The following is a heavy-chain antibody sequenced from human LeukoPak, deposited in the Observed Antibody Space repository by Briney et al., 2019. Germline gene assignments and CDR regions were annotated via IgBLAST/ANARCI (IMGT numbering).Heavy chain of an antibody. Sequence: GGSLRFSCAASGLTFSNYPMSWVRQAPGKGLEWVSAVNGDRTFYADSVKGRFTISRDNSKNTLYLQMNSLRAEDTAVYYCAKEVHDSSGYTADYWGQGTLVTVSS. CDR3: AKEVHDSSGYTADY. CDR1: GLTFSNYP. J-gene: IGHJ4*01. V-gene: IGHV3-23*01. D-gene: IGHD3-22*01. CDR2: VNGDRT.